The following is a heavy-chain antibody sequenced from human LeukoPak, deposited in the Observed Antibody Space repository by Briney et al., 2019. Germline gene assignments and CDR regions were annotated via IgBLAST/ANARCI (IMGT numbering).Heavy chain of an antibody. V-gene: IGHV4-31*03. CDR3: ARSNMVREYNWFDP. J-gene: IGHJ5*02. Sequence: PSETLSLTCTVSGGSISSGGYYWSWIRQHPGKGLEWIGYIYYSGSTYYNPSLKSRVTISVDTSKNQFSLKLSSVTAADTAVYYCARSNMVREYNWFDPWGQGTLVTVSS. CDR2: IYYSGST. CDR1: GGSISSGGYY. D-gene: IGHD3-10*01.